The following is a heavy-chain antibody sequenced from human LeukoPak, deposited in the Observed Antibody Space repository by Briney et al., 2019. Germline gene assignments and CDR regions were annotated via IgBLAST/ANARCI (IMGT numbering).Heavy chain of an antibody. CDR3: SKDRIPTSGWECDS. D-gene: IGHD3-22*01. CDR1: GLTFATNA. V-gene: IGHV3-23*01. J-gene: IGHJ4*02. Sequence: GGSLRLSCAASGLTFATNAMGWVRQAPGKGLEWVSAISSSGTRTYYADSVKGRFTISRDNSKNTLYLQMNILRAEDTALYYYSKDRIPTSGWECDSWGQGTLVTVSS. CDR2: ISSSGTRT.